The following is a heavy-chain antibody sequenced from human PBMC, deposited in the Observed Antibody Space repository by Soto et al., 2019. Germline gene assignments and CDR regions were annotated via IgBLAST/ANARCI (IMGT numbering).Heavy chain of an antibody. J-gene: IGHJ4*02. CDR3: VRNGGYAFDF. CDR1: SGSISSGNW. V-gene: IGHV4-4*02. D-gene: IGHD5-12*01. CDR2: ISRSGNT. Sequence: QVQLQESGPGLVKPSETLSLTCAVSSGSISSGNWWSWVRQSPGKGLEWIGEISRSGNTNYRPSLKSRVTISVDRSKNQFSLKMNSVTAADTAVYYCVRNGGYAFDFWGQGTLVTVSS.